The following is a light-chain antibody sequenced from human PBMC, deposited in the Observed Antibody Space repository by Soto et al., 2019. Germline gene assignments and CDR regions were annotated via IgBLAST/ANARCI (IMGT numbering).Light chain of an antibody. CDR1: SSDVGGYNY. CDR3: SSYSGTNYHYV. J-gene: IGLJ1*01. CDR2: EVS. V-gene: IGLV2-8*01. Sequence: QSVLTQPPSASGSFGQSVTISCTGTSSDVGGYNYVSWYQQHPGKAPKLMIYEVSERSSGVPDRFSGSKSGNTASLTVSGLQADDEADYYCSSYSGTNYHYVVGTGTKVTVL.